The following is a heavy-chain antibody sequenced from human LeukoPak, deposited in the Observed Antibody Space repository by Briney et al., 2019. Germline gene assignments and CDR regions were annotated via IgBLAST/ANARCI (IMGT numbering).Heavy chain of an antibody. J-gene: IGHJ4*02. V-gene: IGHV3-48*01. CDR1: GFTLSSYS. CDR2: ISSSGTTK. CDR3: ARESITIFGVVID. D-gene: IGHD3-3*01. Sequence: GGSLRLSCAASGFTLSSYSMNWVRQAPGKGLQWVSYISSSGTTKTYADSVKGRFTISRDIAKKLLNLQMNSLRAEDTAVYYCARESITIFGVVIDWGQGTLVTVSS.